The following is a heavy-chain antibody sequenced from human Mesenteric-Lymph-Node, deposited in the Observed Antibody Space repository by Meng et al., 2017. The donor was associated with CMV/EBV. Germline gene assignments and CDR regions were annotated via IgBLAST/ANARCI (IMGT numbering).Heavy chain of an antibody. CDR3: ARDKWIAAAGDDYYYYYYGMDV. Sequence: GGSLRLSCAASGFSFGDYWMSWVRQAPGKGLQWVALIKEEESDVYYVDSVKGRFTISRDNARKSVYLQVNSLRAEDTAVYYCARDKWIAAAGDDYYYYYYGMDVWGQGTTVTVSS. CDR1: GFSFGDYW. V-gene: IGHV3-7*01. J-gene: IGHJ6*02. D-gene: IGHD6-13*01. CDR2: IKEEESDV.